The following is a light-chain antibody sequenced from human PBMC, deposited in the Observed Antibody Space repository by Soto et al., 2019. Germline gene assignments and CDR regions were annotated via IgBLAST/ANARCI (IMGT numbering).Light chain of an antibody. CDR3: QQYNNSRT. CDR2: GAS. Sequence: EIVMTQSPATLSVSPGERATLSRRASQSVSSNLAWYQQKPGQAPRLLIYGASTRATGIPARFSGSGSGTVFTLSISGLQSEDFAVYYCQQYNNSRTFGGGTKVEIK. J-gene: IGKJ4*01. CDR1: QSVSSN. V-gene: IGKV3-15*01.